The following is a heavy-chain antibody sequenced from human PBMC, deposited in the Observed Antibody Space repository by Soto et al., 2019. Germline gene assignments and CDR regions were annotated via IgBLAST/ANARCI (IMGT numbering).Heavy chain of an antibody. Sequence: SETLSLTCTVSGGSIRSSSYYWAWIRQPPGKGLEWIGTIYYSGTTYYSPSLRSRVTISVDTSKNQFSLELSSMTAADTAIYYCARGIPWVQNPIDDWGQGTPVTVSS. J-gene: IGHJ4*02. V-gene: IGHV4-39*01. CDR1: GGSIRSSSYY. D-gene: IGHD1-26*01. CDR3: ARGIPWVQNPIDD. CDR2: IYYSGTT.